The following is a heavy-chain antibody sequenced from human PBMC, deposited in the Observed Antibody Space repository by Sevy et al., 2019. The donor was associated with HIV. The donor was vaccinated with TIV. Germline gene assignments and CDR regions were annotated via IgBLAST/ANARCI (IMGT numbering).Heavy chain of an antibody. CDR2: MNPNSGNT. Sequence: ASVKVSCKASGYTFTSYDINWVRQATGQGLEWMGWMNPNSGNTGYEQKFQGRVTMTRNTSISTAYMELSSLRSEDTAVYYCARNYYYDILTGWAFDIWGQGTMVTVSS. CDR3: ARNYYYDILTGWAFDI. J-gene: IGHJ3*02. D-gene: IGHD3-9*01. CDR1: GYTFTSYD. V-gene: IGHV1-8*01.